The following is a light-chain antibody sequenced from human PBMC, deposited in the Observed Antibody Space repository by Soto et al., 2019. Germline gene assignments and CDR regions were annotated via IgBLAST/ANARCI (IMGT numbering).Light chain of an antibody. CDR3: CSYAGSSTSYV. CDR2: EVS. V-gene: IGLV2-23*02. CDR1: SSDVGSYNL. Sequence: QSVLTQPASVSGSTGQSITISCTGTSSDVGSYNLVSWYQQHPGKAPKLMIYEVSKRPSGVSNRFSGSKSGNTASLTISGLQAEDEADYYCCSYAGSSTSYVFGTGTKVT. J-gene: IGLJ1*01.